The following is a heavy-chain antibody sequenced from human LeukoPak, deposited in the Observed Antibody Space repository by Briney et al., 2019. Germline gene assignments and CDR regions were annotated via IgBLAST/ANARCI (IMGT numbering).Heavy chain of an antibody. Sequence: PGGSLRLSCAASGFTFSSQSMNWVRQAPGKGLEWVSSISSSSSYIYYADSVKGRFTISRDNAKNSLYLQMNSLRAEDTAVYYCARDNGGEVDYWGQGTLVTVSS. V-gene: IGHV3-21*01. CDR3: ARDNGGEVDY. CDR1: GFTFSSQS. CDR2: ISSSSSYI. J-gene: IGHJ4*02. D-gene: IGHD2-21*01.